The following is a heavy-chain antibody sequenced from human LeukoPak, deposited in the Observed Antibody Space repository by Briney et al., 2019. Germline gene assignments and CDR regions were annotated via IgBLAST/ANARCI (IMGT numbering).Heavy chain of an antibody. V-gene: IGHV4-34*01. Sequence: SETLSLTCAVYGGSFSGYYWSWIRQPPGKGLEWIGEINHSGSTNYNPSLKSRVTMSVDTSKNQFSLKLSSVTAADTAVYYCARSRRGYDYRLPFDYWGQGTLVTVSS. J-gene: IGHJ4*02. CDR3: ARSRRGYDYRLPFDY. CDR2: INHSGST. D-gene: IGHD5-12*01. CDR1: GGSFSGYY.